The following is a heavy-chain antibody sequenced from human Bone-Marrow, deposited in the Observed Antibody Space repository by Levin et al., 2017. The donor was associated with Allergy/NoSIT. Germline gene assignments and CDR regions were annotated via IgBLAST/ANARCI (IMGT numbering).Heavy chain of an antibody. J-gene: IGHJ4*02. V-gene: IGHV3-23*01. CDR3: ARERSGWERRFDS. D-gene: IGHD1-26*01. CDR2: ISGLGDYT. Sequence: HPGGSLRLSCPGSGFTFSSFEMSWVRQAPGKGLQWVSRISGLGDYTYYADSVKGRFTISRDNSKNTLFLQMNSLRGEDTAVYYCARERSGWERRFDSWGQGTLVIVSS. CDR1: GFTFSSFE.